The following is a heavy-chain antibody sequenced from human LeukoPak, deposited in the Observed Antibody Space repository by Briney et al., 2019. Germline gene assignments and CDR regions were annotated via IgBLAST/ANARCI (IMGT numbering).Heavy chain of an antibody. CDR1: GGSISSSSYY. J-gene: IGHJ4*02. CDR2: IYYSGST. V-gene: IGHV4-39*07. CDR3: ARYYYGSGSYSDY. D-gene: IGHD3-10*01. Sequence: PSETLSLTCTVSGGSISSSSYYWGWIRQPPGKGLEWIGSIYYSGSTYYNPSLKSRVTISVDTSKNQFSLKLSSVTAADTAVYYCARYYYGSGSYSDYWGQGTLVTVSS.